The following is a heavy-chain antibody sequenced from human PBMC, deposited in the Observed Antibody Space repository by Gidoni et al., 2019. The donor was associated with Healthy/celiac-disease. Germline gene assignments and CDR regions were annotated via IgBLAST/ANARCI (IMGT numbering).Heavy chain of an antibody. Sequence: EVQLVESGGGMVKPGGSMRLSCAASGFPFSSYSMNWVRQAPGKGLEWVSSISSSSSYIYYADSVNGRFTISRDNAKNSLYLQMNRLRAEDTAVYYCARGIPPRWGQGTLVTVSS. J-gene: IGHJ4*02. CDR3: ARGIPPR. CDR2: ISSSSSYI. CDR1: GFPFSSYS. V-gene: IGHV3-21*01.